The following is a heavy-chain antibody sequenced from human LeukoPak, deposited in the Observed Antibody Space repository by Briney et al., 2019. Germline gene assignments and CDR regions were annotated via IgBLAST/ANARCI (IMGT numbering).Heavy chain of an antibody. V-gene: IGHV3-23*01. CDR3: AIRPIKPYYYDSSGTFGG. Sequence: PGGSLRLSCAASGFTFNSYSMNWFRQAPGKGLEWVSAISGSGGSTYYADSVKGRFTISRDNSKNTLYLQMNSLRAEDTAVYYCAIRPIKPYYYDSSGTFGGWGQGTLVTVSS. J-gene: IGHJ4*02. D-gene: IGHD3-22*01. CDR2: ISGSGGST. CDR1: GFTFNSYS.